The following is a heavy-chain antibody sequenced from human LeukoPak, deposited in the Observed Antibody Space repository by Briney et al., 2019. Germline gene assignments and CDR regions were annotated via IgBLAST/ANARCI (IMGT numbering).Heavy chain of an antibody. CDR2: IGRSGDYT. CDR1: GFSFSNCT. Sequence: LSGGSLRLSCAASGFSFSNCTRSWVRQAPGKELVWVSGIGRSGDYTYYADSVKGRFIISRDNSKNTVYLQVNSLTAEDTAIYYCAKDRPCDICKPRDAWGQGTTVTVS. D-gene: IGHD2-15*01. V-gene: IGHV3-23*01. CDR3: AKDRPCDICKPRDA. J-gene: IGHJ6*02.